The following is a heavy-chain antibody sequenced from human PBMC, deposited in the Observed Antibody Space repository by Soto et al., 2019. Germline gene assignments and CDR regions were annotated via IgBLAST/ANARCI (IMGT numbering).Heavy chain of an antibody. CDR1: GGSISSSSYY. Sequence: QLQLQESGPGLVKPSETLSLTCTVSGGSISSSSYYWGWIRQPPGKGLEWIGSIYYSGSTYYNPSLKSGVTIAVDTSKNQFSLKLSSVTAADTAVYYCASRTDFWSGYPNAGWFDPWGQGTLVTVSS. J-gene: IGHJ5*02. CDR3: ASRTDFWSGYPNAGWFDP. D-gene: IGHD3-3*01. CDR2: IYYSGST. V-gene: IGHV4-39*01.